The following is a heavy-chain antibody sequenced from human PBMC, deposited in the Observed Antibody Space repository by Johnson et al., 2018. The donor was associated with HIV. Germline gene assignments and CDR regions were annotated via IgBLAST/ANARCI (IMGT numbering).Heavy chain of an antibody. CDR1: GFTFSSYG. CDR3: ARWVMVRGREAFDI. V-gene: IGHV3-30*03. D-gene: IGHD3-10*01. J-gene: IGHJ3*02. CDR2: ISYDGSNK. Sequence: QVRLVESGGGVVQPGRSLRLSCAASGFTFSSYGMHWVRQAPGKGLEWVAVISYDGSNKYHADSVKGRFTISRDNSKNTLYLQMNSLRAEDTAVYYCARWVMVRGREAFDIWGQGTMVTVSS.